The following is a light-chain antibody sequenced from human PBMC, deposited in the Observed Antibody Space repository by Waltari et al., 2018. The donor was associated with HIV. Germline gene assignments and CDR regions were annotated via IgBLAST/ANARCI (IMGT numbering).Light chain of an antibody. Sequence: QSVLTQPPSMSWTPGQRVTIPCSGSNSHVEIPSAYWYQRVPGAAPKLLIFANDQRPLGVPDRFSGSKSGSSASLAISGLRSEDEADYYCATWADILSAWVFGGGTRVTVL. J-gene: IGLJ3*02. CDR2: AND. CDR3: ATWADILSAWV. V-gene: IGLV1-47*01. CDR1: NSHVEIPS.